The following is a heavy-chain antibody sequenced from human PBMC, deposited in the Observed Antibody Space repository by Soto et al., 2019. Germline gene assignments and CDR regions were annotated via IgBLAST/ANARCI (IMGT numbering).Heavy chain of an antibody. CDR1: GFTFMAYY. CDR3: ARDGYCSSTSCYRGWFDP. D-gene: IGHD2-2*03. V-gene: IGHV3-11*06. Sequence: GGSRKLSVAASGFTFMAYYMGWIGRAPGKGREWVSYISSSSSYTNYADSVKGRFTISRDNAKNSLYLQMNSLRAEDTAVYYCARDGYCSSTSCYRGWFDPWGQGTLVTVSS. J-gene: IGHJ5*02. CDR2: ISSSSSYT.